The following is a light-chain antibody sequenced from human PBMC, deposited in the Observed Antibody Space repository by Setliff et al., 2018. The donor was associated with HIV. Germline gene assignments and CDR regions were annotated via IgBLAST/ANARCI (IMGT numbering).Light chain of an antibody. V-gene: IGLV2-14*01. Sequence: QSALTQPASVSGSPGQSITISCTGTSSGVGGYNYVSWYQQHPGKAPKLIIYEVRNRPSGVSNRFSGSKSGNTASLTISGLQAEDEADYYCSSYAITNTLPFGTGTKVTVL. CDR3: SSYAITNTLP. CDR2: EVR. CDR1: SSGVGGYNY. J-gene: IGLJ1*01.